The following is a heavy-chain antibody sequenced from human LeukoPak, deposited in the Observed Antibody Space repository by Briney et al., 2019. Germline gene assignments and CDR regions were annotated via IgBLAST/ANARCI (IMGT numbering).Heavy chain of an antibody. CDR3: AKDLAWSSSAYTVDGGY. V-gene: IGHV3-23*01. Sequence: GGPLRLSCAASGFGFATYAMTWVRQAPGQGLGWVSSIRPIDDGGTYYSQSAQGRFKIYRADSRDTMYLQMDSMRVDDTAVYYCAKDLAWSSSAYTVDGGYWGLGTLVPVSS. J-gene: IGHJ4*02. D-gene: IGHD6-13*01. CDR1: GFGFATYA. CDR2: IRPIDDGGT.